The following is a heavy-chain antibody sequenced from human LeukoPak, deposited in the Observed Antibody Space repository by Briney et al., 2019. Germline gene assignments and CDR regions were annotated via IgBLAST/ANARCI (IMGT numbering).Heavy chain of an antibody. CDR3: AKGASGYSSGWYVDS. Sequence: GGSLRLSCAASGFTFSSYSMNWVRQAPGKGLEGVSYISSSSSTIYYADSVKGRFTISRDNAKNSLYLQMNSLRADDTAVYFCAKGASGYSSGWYVDSWGQGTLVTVSS. CDR2: ISSSSSTI. J-gene: IGHJ4*02. CDR1: GFTFSSYS. D-gene: IGHD6-19*01. V-gene: IGHV3-48*01.